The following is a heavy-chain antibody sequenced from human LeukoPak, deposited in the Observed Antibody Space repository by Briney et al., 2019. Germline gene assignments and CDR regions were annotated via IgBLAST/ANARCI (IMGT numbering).Heavy chain of an antibody. Sequence: GGSLRLSCAAPGFTFSSSAMTWVRQAPGKGLEWVSAISGGDVRTYYADSVKGRFILSKDNSKNTLFLQMNSLRAEDTAAYYCAKDVPASGWRGFDFWGQGTLVTVSS. D-gene: IGHD6-19*01. J-gene: IGHJ4*02. CDR1: GFTFSSSA. V-gene: IGHV3-23*01. CDR2: ISGGDVRT. CDR3: AKDVPASGWRGFDF.